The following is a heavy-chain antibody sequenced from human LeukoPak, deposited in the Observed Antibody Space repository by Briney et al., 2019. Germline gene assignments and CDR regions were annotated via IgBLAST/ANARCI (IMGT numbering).Heavy chain of an antibody. D-gene: IGHD3-10*01. V-gene: IGHV3-21*04. CDR2: ISSSSSYI. CDR1: GFTFSSYS. CDR3: AKDLGGEGGSGFPGY. Sequence: GGSLRLSCAASGFTFSSYSMNWVRQAPGKGLEWVSSISSSSSYIYYADSVKGRFTISRDNSRNILYLQMNSLRADDTALYYCAKDLGGEGGSGFPGYWGQGTLVTVSS. J-gene: IGHJ4*02.